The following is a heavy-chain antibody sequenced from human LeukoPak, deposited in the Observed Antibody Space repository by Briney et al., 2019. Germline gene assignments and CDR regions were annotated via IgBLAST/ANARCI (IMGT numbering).Heavy chain of an antibody. D-gene: IGHD2-2*01. J-gene: IGHJ3*01. Sequence: PGESLRLSCAASGFNFSIYSMNWVRQAPGKGLEWVSSVSPGGVSPNHADSVKGRFTVSRDDSLNTLYLQMNSLRVDDTAVYYCAKRIDIAVVPEAATHQAFDVWGQGTMVTVSS. V-gene: IGHV3-23*01. CDR1: GFNFSIYS. CDR3: AKRIDIAVVPEAATHQAFDV. CDR2: VSPGGVSP.